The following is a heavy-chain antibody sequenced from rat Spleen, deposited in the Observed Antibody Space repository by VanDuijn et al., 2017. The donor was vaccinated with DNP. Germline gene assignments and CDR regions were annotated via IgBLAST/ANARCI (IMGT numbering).Heavy chain of an antibody. CDR3: TRVLGARG. D-gene: IGHD4-3*01. V-gene: IGHV2S12*01. CDR2: ISSGGST. CDR1: GFIFSNYG. Sequence: VQLVESGGGLVQPGRSLKLSCAVSGFIFSNYGMHWIRQAPTQGLEWIAAISSGGSTYYNSALKSRLSISRDTSKSQVFLKMNSLQTEDTAIYYCTRVLGARGWGQGVMVTVSS. J-gene: IGHJ2*01.